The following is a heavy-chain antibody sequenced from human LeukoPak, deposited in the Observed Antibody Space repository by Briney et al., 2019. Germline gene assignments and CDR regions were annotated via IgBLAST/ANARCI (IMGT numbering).Heavy chain of an antibody. CDR1: GYPFTDYG. CDR3: ARGYPLDWNYFDY. V-gene: IGHV1-18*01. CDR2: ISAYNGNT. J-gene: IGHJ4*02. D-gene: IGHD3/OR15-3a*01. Sequence: ASVKVSCKASGYPFTDYGIGWVRQAPGQGPEWMGWISAYNGNTNYAQKIQGRVTMTTDPSTSTVYMELSSLRSEDTAVYYCARGYPLDWNYFDYWGQGALVIVSS.